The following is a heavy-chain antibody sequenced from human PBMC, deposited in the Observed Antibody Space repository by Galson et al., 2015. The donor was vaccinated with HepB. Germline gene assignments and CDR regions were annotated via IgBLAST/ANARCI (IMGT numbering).Heavy chain of an antibody. J-gene: IGHJ4*02. CDR1: GFTFSSYA. CDR2: ISYDGSNK. V-gene: IGHV3-30-3*01. Sequence: SLRLSCAASGFTFSSYAMHWVRQAPGKGLEWVAVISYDGSNKYYADSVKGRFTISRDNSKNTLYLQMNSLRAEDTAVYYCARVRGIEYYFDCWGQGTPVTVSS. D-gene: IGHD1-26*01. CDR3: ARVRGIEYYFDC.